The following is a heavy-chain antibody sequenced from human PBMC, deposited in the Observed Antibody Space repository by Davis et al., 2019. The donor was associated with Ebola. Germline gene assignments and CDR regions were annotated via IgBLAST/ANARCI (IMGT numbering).Heavy chain of an antibody. V-gene: IGHV5-51*01. Sequence: PGGSLRLSCEGSGSSFTTYWIAWVRQMPGKGLEWMGVIFSGDSDTRYRPPFEGQVTISVDRSITTAYLQWSSLKASDSAMYYCARQESLYGSIDTWGQGTLVTVSS. D-gene: IGHD6-13*01. CDR1: GSSFTTYW. CDR2: IFSGDSDT. J-gene: IGHJ5*02. CDR3: ARQESLYGSIDT.